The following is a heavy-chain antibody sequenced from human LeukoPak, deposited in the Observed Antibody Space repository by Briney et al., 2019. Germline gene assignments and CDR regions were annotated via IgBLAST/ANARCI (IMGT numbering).Heavy chain of an antibody. D-gene: IGHD4-23*01. V-gene: IGHV1-18*01. CDR1: GYTFTSYG. CDR3: ARDNSVEDTAWWFDP. J-gene: IGHJ5*02. CDR2: ISGSNGNT. Sequence: ASVKVSCKASGYTFTSYGISWVRQAPGQGLEWMGWISGSNGNTNYAQKLQGRVTMTTDTSTSTAYMELRSLRSDDTAVYYCARDNSVEDTAWWFDPWGQGTLVTVSS.